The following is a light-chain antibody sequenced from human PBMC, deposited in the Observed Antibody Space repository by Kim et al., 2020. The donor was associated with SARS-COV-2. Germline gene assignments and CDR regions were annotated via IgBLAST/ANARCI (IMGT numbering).Light chain of an antibody. CDR3: NSRDSSGNHAV. CDR2: GKN. Sequence: ALGQTVRITCQGDSLRSYYASWYQQKPGQAPVLFIYGKNNRPSGIPDRFSGSSSGNTASLTITGAQAEDEADYYCNSRDSSGNHAVFGGGTQLTVL. CDR1: SLRSYY. J-gene: IGLJ7*01. V-gene: IGLV3-19*01.